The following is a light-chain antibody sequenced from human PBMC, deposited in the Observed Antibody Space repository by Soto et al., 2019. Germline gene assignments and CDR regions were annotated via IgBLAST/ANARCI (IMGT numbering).Light chain of an antibody. J-gene: IGLJ3*02. CDR1: SSNIGAGYP. V-gene: IGLV1-40*01. Sequence: QSVLTQPPSVSGAPGQRVTISCTGSSSNIGAGYPVHWYQQLPGTAPKLLVAGNRPSGVPDRFSVSKSGASASLAITGLQAEDEADYYCQTYDSSLSRRWVFGGGTKVTVL. CDR3: QTYDSSLSRRWV. CDR2: G.